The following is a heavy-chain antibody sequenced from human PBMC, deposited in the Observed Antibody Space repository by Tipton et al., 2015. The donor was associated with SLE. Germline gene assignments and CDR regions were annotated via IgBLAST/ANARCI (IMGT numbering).Heavy chain of an antibody. Sequence: SLRLSCAASGFTVSGYHMSWVRQAPRRGLEWVSVSHSGGDAYYADSVKGRFTISRDNAKNTVYLQMNSLRAEDTAVYYCARIHYYGSGSRDYWGQGTLVTVSS. CDR3: ARIHYYGSGSRDY. J-gene: IGHJ4*02. CDR2: SHSGGDA. D-gene: IGHD3-10*01. V-gene: IGHV3-53*01. CDR1: GFTVSGYH.